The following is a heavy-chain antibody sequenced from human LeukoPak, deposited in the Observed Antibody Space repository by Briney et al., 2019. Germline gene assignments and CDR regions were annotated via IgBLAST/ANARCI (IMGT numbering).Heavy chain of an antibody. CDR2: IKQDGSEK. CDR3: ARDRDNVFPDY. Sequence: GGSLRLSCVASGFTFSSYWMSWVRQAPGKGLEWVANIKQDGSEKYYVDSVKGRFTISRDNAKNSLYLQMNSLRAEDTAVYYCARDRDNVFPDYWGQGTLVTVSS. CDR1: GFTFSSYW. J-gene: IGHJ4*02. D-gene: IGHD2-21*01. V-gene: IGHV3-7*01.